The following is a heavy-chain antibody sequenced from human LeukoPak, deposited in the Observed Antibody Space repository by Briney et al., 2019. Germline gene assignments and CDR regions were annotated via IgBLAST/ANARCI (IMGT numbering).Heavy chain of an antibody. CDR2: VNPHDGGT. D-gene: IGHD3-16*01. Sequence: GASVKVSCKTSGYDFTAHFLHWVRQAPGHGLEWMGRVNPHDGGTKYALSFQGRVTMTRDASTRTVYMELSSLRSDDTAIIYCAREGLFSGFTFGQPFDYWGQGTLVTVSS. CDR1: GYDFTAHF. CDR3: AREGLFSGFTFGQPFDY. J-gene: IGHJ4*02. V-gene: IGHV1-2*06.